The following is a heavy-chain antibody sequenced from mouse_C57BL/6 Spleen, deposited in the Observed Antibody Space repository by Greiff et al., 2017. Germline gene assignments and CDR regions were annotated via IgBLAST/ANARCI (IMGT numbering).Heavy chain of an antibody. Sequence: EVMLVESGGGLVKPGGSLKLSCAASGFTFSDYGMHWVRQAPEKGLEWVAYISSGSSTIYYADTVKGRFTISRDNAKNTLFLQRTSLRSEDTAMYYCARDDGYLFDYWGQGTTLTVSS. CDR3: ARDDGYLFDY. D-gene: IGHD2-3*01. CDR2: ISSGSSTI. V-gene: IGHV5-17*01. CDR1: GFTFSDYG. J-gene: IGHJ2*01.